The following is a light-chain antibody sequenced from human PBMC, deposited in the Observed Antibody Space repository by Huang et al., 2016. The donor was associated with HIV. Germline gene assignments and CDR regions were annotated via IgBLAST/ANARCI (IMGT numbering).Light chain of an antibody. Sequence: ETVMTQSPATLSVSLGDRATLSCRASLTVSSDLAWYQQKPCQAPRLLIYGASTRATGIPARFRGSGSGTEFTLTISSLQSEDFAVYYCQQYNNWPRTFGPGTKVDIK. CDR3: QQYNNWPRT. CDR1: LTVSSD. J-gene: IGKJ3*01. V-gene: IGKV3-15*01. CDR2: GAS.